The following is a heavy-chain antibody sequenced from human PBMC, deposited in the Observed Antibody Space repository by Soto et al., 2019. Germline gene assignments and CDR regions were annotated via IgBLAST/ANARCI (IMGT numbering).Heavy chain of an antibody. D-gene: IGHD1-26*01. Sequence: QVQLVESGGGVVQPGRSLRLSCAVSGFTLSSHAMHWVRQAPGKGLEWVALILSDGSNKYYADSVKGRFTTSRVNSKNTLYLQMNSLSVEDTAVYYCARDDEGGSDFDLGYLGQGALVTFSS. J-gene: IGHJ4*02. CDR1: GFTLSSHA. V-gene: IGHV3-30-3*01. CDR3: ARDDEGGSDFDLGY. CDR2: ILSDGSNK.